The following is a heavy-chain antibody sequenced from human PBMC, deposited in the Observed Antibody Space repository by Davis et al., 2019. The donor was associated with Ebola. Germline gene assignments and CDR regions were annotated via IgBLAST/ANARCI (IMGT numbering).Heavy chain of an antibody. CDR1: GGSISSGGYY. CDR3: AREALQERAVAGRRWFDP. CDR2: IYYSGST. J-gene: IGHJ5*02. Sequence: SETLSLTCTVSGGSISSGGYYWSWIRQHPGKGLEWIGYIYYSGSTYYNPSLKSRVTISVDTSKNQFSLKLSSVTAADTAVYYCAREALQERAVAGRRWFDPWGQGTLVTVSS. V-gene: IGHV4-31*03. D-gene: IGHD6-19*01.